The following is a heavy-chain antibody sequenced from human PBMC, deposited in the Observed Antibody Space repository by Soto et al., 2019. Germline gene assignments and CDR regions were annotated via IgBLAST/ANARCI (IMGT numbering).Heavy chain of an antibody. J-gene: IGHJ5*02. V-gene: IGHV4-30-4*01. D-gene: IGHD1-26*01. CDR1: GDSINSVDHY. CDR2: IYHSGST. CDR3: ARLRWETENNWFDP. Sequence: SETLSLTCTVSGDSINSVDHYWSWIRQPPGKGLEWMGYIYHSGSTHYNPSLNSRLTISIDTSTNRFSLNLTSVTAADTAVYFCARLRWETENNWFDPWGQGALVTVPS.